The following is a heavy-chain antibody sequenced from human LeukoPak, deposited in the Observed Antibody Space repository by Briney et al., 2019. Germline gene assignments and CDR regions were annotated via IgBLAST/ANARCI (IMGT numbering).Heavy chain of an antibody. Sequence: PSETLSLTCTVSGGSISSYYWSWIRQPAGKGLEWIGYIYYSGSTNYNPSLKSRVTISVDTSKNQFSLKLSSVTAADTAVYYCARRRAAAGMGWFDPWGQGTLVTVSS. CDR3: ARRRAAAGMGWFDP. J-gene: IGHJ5*02. D-gene: IGHD6-13*01. CDR1: GGSISSYY. CDR2: IYYSGST. V-gene: IGHV4-59*08.